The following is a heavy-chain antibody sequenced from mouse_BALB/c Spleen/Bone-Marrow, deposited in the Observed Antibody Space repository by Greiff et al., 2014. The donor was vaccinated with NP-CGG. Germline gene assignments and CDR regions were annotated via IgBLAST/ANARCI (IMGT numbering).Heavy chain of an antibody. CDR1: GYTFTSYY. CDR2: IYPGDGST. Sequence: QVQLQQSGPELVKPGASVKMSCKASGYTFTSYYIHWVKQRPGQGLEWIGWIYPGDGSTKYNEKFKGKTTLTADKSSSTAYMLLSSLTSEDSAIYFRANYAYFDYWGQGTTLTVSS. CDR3: ANYAYFDY. V-gene: IGHV1S56*01. D-gene: IGHD1-1*02. J-gene: IGHJ2*01.